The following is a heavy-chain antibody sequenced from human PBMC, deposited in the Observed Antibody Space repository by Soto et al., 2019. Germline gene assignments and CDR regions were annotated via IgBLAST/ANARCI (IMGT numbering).Heavy chain of an antibody. CDR2: LYIGGST. D-gene: IGHD3-16*01. V-gene: IGHV3-53*01. J-gene: IGHJ4*01. Sequence: RRSCSPSAFSVSKNSMTWVRQVPGKLLEWVSVLYIGGSTYYADSVKGRFIICRANSKTTLYLQMHSLSAEDTAMYYCARPRGGGGITYNYYLDYWGDGTQVT. CDR1: AFSVSKNS. CDR3: ARPRGGGGITYNYYLDY.